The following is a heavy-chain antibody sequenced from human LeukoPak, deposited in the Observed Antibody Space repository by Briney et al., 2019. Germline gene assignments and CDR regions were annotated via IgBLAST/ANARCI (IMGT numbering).Heavy chain of an antibody. D-gene: IGHD3-10*01. V-gene: IGHV3-7*01. CDR3: ARSGRGVDSFYFYMDV. CDR1: GFTVSSNY. Sequence: GGSLRLSCAASGFTVSSNYMSWVRQAPGKGLEWVANIKHDGSEKQDGSEKNYVDSVKGRFTISRDNAKNSLYLQMNSLRAEDTAVYYCARSGRGVDSFYFYMDVWGKGTTVTVSS. CDR2: IKHDGSEKQDGSEK. J-gene: IGHJ6*03.